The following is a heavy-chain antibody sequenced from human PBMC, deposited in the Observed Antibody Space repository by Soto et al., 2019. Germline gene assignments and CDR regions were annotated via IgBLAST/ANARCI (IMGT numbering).Heavy chain of an antibody. CDR3: ARGTRLARDYYGMDV. D-gene: IGHD3-9*01. Sequence: SVKVSCKASGGTFSSYAISWVRQAPGQGLEWMGGIIPIFGTANYAQKFQGRVTITADESTSTAYMELSSLRSEDTAVYYCARGTRLARDYYGMDVWGQGTTVTVSS. CDR2: IIPIFGTA. J-gene: IGHJ6*02. CDR1: GGTFSSYA. V-gene: IGHV1-69*13.